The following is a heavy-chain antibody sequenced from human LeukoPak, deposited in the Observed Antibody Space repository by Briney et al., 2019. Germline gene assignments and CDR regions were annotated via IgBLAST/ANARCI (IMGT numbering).Heavy chain of an antibody. D-gene: IGHD4-17*01. Sequence: SGTLSLTCTVSGGSISSGGYYWSWIRQHPGKGLEWIGYIYYSGSTYYNPSLKSRVTISVDTSKNQFSLKLSSVTAADTAVYYCARACVTTFTNTYFDYWGQGTLVTVSS. CDR1: GGSISSGGYY. V-gene: IGHV4-31*03. CDR3: ARACVTTFTNTYFDY. CDR2: IYYSGST. J-gene: IGHJ4*02.